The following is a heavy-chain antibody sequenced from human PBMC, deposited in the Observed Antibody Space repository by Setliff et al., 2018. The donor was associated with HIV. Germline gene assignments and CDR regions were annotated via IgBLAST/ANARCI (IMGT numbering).Heavy chain of an antibody. CDR1: DGSISNYY. Sequence: KLPETLSLTCTVSDGSISNYYWNWIRQPAGKGLEWIGRIFTSGTTNYNPSLRSRVTISVDTSKNQSSLRLSSVTAADTAVYYCARLLEGPDYSSDFRYFDWFPDVWGQGTLVTVSS. CDR3: ARLLEGPDYSSDFRYFDWFPDV. J-gene: IGHJ4*02. CDR2: IFTSGTT. D-gene: IGHD3-9*01. V-gene: IGHV4-4*07.